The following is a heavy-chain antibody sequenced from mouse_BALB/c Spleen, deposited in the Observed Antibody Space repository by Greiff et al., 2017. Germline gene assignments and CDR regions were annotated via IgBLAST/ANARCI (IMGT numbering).Heavy chain of an antibody. CDR3: ARGDYVNYPFDY. J-gene: IGHJ2*01. Sequence: VQLQQSGAELVKPGASVKLSCTASGFNIKDTYMHWVKQRPEQGLEWIGWIDPENGNTIYDPKFQGKASITADTSSNTAYLQLSSLTSEDTAVYYCARGDYVNYPFDYWGQGTPLTVSS. V-gene: IGHV14-3*02. CDR1: GFNIKDTY. D-gene: IGHD2-1*01. CDR2: IDPENGNT.